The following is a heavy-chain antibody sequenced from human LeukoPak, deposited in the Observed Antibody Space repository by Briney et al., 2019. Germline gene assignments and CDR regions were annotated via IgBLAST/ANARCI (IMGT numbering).Heavy chain of an antibody. V-gene: IGHV4-4*07. CDR2: IYTSGST. D-gene: IGHD3-22*01. CDR1: GGSISSYY. J-gene: IGHJ4*02. CDR3: ARGPASRAYYYDSSGPYYFDY. Sequence: SETLSLTCTASGGSISSYYWSWIRQPAGKGLEWIGRIYTSGSTNYNPSLKSRVTMSVDTSKNQFSLKLSSVTAADTAVYYCARGPASRAYYYDSSGPYYFDYWGQGTLVTVSS.